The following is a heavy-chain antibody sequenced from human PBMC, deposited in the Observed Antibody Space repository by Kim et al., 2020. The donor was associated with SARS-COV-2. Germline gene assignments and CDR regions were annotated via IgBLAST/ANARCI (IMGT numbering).Heavy chain of an antibody. CDR1: GFTFSSYS. V-gene: IGHV3-21*01. CDR2: ISSSSSYI. D-gene: IGHD2-2*01. CDR3: ARDSHTSRINYYYYYMDV. Sequence: GGSLRLSCAASGFTFSSYSMNWVRQAPGKGLEWVSSISSSSSYIYYADSVKGRFTISRDNAKNSLYLQMNSLRAEDTAVYYCARDSHTSRINYYYYYMDVWGKGTTVTVSS. J-gene: IGHJ6*03.